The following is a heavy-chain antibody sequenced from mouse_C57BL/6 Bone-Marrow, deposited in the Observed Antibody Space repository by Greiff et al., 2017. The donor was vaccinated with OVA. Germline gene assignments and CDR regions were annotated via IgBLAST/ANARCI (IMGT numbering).Heavy chain of an antibody. CDR3: AREVLAWFAY. V-gene: IGHV1-81*01. CDR1: GYTFTSYG. CDR2: IYPRSGNT. Sequence: VHLVESGAELARPGASVKLSCKASGYTFTSYGISWVKQRTGQGLEWIGEIYPRSGNTYYNEKFKGKATLTADKSSSTAYMELRSLTSEDSAVYFCAREVLAWFAYWGQGTLVTVSA. J-gene: IGHJ3*01.